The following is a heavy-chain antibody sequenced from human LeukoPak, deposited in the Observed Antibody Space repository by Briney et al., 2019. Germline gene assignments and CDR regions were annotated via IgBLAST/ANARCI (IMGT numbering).Heavy chain of an antibody. CDR2: IYNTGDT. Sequence: PGGSLRLSCAGSGFTVSNNYMSWVRQAPGKGLEWVSFIYNTGDTYYADSVKGRFTISRDNSKNTLYLQMNSLRAEDTAVYYCARWYCSSNTCYYDYWGQGTLVTVSS. CDR1: GFTVSNNY. V-gene: IGHV3-53*01. J-gene: IGHJ4*02. D-gene: IGHD2-2*01. CDR3: ARWYCSSNTCYYDY.